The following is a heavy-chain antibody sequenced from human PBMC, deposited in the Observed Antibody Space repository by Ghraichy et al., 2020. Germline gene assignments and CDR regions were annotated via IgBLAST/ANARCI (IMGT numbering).Heavy chain of an antibody. V-gene: IGHV3-7*03. J-gene: IGHJ4*02. CDR2: INQDGNSK. CDR1: GFTLNNYW. D-gene: IGHD6-19*01. CDR3: AGSRWPEDY. Sequence: GGSLRLSCTASGFTLNNYWMSWVRQAPGKGLEWVANINQDGNSKNYVDSVEGRFTISKDNAKNSVYLQMNSLTADDTAKYYCAGSRWPEDYWGQGTLGTVSS.